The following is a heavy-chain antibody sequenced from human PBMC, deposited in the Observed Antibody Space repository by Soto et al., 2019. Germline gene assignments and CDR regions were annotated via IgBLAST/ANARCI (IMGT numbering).Heavy chain of an antibody. Sequence: EAQLVESGGGLVQPGGSLRLSCAASGFTFSGYWMHWVRQAPESGLVWVSRINGDGTTTHYADSVKGRFTISRDNAKNTLYLQMNSLRAEDTAVYSCVRSREGYNLVADYWGQGTLVTVSS. D-gene: IGHD5-12*01. V-gene: IGHV3-74*01. CDR1: GFTFSGYW. CDR3: VRSREGYNLVADY. CDR2: INGDGTTT. J-gene: IGHJ4*02.